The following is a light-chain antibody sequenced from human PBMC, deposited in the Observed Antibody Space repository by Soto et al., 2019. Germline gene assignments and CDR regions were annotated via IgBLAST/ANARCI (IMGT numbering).Light chain of an antibody. V-gene: IGKV3D-15*01. J-gene: IGKJ3*01. CDR2: GAS. CDR1: QSLNRN. CDR3: QHYNDWPPAFT. Sequence: EILMTQSPATLSVSPGERATLSCRASQSLNRNLAWYQQKPGQAPSLIIYGASTRASGIPARFSASGSGTEFTLIISSLHSEDFALYYCQHYNDWPPAFTFRPGTKVDL.